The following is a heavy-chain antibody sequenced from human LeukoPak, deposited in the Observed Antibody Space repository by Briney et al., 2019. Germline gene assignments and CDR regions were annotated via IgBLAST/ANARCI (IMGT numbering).Heavy chain of an antibody. CDR3: ARWGYRSGSYYDY. Sequence: PGGSLRLSCAASGFAFSGFAMNWVRQAPGKGLEWVSHIWTSSSGINYADSVKGRFTISRDNAKNSLYLLMDSLRAEDTAVYYCARWGYRSGSYYDYWGQGTLVTVSS. D-gene: IGHD3-22*01. J-gene: IGHJ4*02. V-gene: IGHV3-48*04. CDR2: IWTSSSGI. CDR1: GFAFSGFA.